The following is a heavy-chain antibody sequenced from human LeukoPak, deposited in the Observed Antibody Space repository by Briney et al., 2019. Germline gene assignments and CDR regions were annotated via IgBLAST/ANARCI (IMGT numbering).Heavy chain of an antibody. CDR3: AKLFDSGTYNNFFHY. J-gene: IGHJ4*02. V-gene: IGHV3-23*01. Sequence: PGGSLRLSCAASGFTFSNYAMSWVRQAPGKGLEWVSAITATSSNTYDADSVQGRFIISRDNSKNTLYLQMNSLRPEDTAIYYCAKLFDSGTYNNFFHYWGQGTLVTVSS. D-gene: IGHD3-10*01. CDR1: GFTFSNYA. CDR2: ITATSSNT.